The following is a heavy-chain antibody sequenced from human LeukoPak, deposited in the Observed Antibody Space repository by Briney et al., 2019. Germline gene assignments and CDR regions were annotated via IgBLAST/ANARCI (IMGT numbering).Heavy chain of an antibody. Sequence: SETLSLTCTVSGGSISSYYWSWIRQPPGKGLEWIGSIYYSGSTYYNPSLKSRVTISVDTSKNQFSLKLSSVTAADTAVYYCARGTATRYNWNDEGCYFDYWGQGILVTVSS. V-gene: IGHV4-59*05. CDR3: ARGTATRYNWNDEGCYFDY. D-gene: IGHD1-1*01. J-gene: IGHJ4*02. CDR2: IYYSGST. CDR1: GGSISSYY.